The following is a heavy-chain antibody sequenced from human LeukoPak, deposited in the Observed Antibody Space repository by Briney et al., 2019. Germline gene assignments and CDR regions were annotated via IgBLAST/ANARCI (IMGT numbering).Heavy chain of an antibody. CDR1: GFTFSSYG. CDR2: IWYDGSNK. D-gene: IGHD3-10*01. Sequence: GGSPRLSCAASGFTFSSYGMHWVRQAPGKGLEWVAVIWYDGSNKYYADSVKGRFTISRDNSKNTLYLQMNSLRAEDTAVYYCAKDPLWFQEYYFDYWGQGTLVTVSS. J-gene: IGHJ4*02. V-gene: IGHV3-33*06. CDR3: AKDPLWFQEYYFDY.